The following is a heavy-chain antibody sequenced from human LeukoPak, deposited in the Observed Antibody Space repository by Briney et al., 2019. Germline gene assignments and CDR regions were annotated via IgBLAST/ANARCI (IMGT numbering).Heavy chain of an antibody. CDR3: ARGRNIRGYGSGWYFDY. V-gene: IGHV4-4*07. Sequence: SETLSLTCTVSGGSFTDYVCRWVRQPAGKGLEWIGPIFDTGSTTYNPSLESRIRVSLDTSNNQFSLHLTSVTAADTAVYYCARGRNIRGYGSGWYFDYWGQGTLVTVSP. J-gene: IGHJ4*02. CDR1: GGSFTDYV. D-gene: IGHD6-19*01. CDR2: IFDTGST.